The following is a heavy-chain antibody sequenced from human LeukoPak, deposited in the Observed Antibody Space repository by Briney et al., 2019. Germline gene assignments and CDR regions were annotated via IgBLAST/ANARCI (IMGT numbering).Heavy chain of an antibody. CDR3: ARGLTRVWDY. D-gene: IGHD3-16*01. Sequence: PSETLSLTCTVSGGSISSYYWSWIRQPPGKGLEWIGEINHSGSTNYNPSLKSRVTISVDTSKNQFSLKLSSVTAADTAVYYCARGLTRVWDYWGQGTLVTVSS. CDR2: INHSGST. V-gene: IGHV4-34*01. J-gene: IGHJ4*02. CDR1: GGSISSYY.